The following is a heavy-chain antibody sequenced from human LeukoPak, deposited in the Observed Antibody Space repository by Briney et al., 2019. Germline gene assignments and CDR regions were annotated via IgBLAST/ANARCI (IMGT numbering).Heavy chain of an antibody. Sequence: ASVKVSCKTSGYTFPSYDINWVRQATGQGLERMGWMNPNSGNTGYTQKFQGRVTISRNTSITTAYMELSSLRSEDTAVYYCARGPKWTGSYYYFDYWGQGTLVTVSS. J-gene: IGHJ4*02. D-gene: IGHD1-26*01. CDR1: GYTFPSYD. CDR2: MNPNSGNT. CDR3: ARGPKWTGSYYYFDY. V-gene: IGHV1-8*01.